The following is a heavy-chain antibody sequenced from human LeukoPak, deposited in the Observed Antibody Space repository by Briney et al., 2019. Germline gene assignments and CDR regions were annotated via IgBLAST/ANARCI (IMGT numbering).Heavy chain of an antibody. D-gene: IGHD2-2*01. CDR2: IHYSGST. CDR1: GGSISSYY. V-gene: IGHV4-59*08. Sequence: SETLSLTCTVSGGSISSYYWSWIRQPPGKGLEWIGHIHYSGSTNYNPSLKSRVTISVDTSKNQFSLKLSSVTAADTAVYYCARQGQYQLFPFDNWGQGTLVTVSS. J-gene: IGHJ4*02. CDR3: ARQGQYQLFPFDN.